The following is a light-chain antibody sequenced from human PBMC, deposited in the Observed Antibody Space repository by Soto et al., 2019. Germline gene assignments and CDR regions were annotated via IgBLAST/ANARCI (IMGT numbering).Light chain of an antibody. CDR3: QKYNSAPWT. J-gene: IGKJ1*01. Sequence: DIQMTQSPSSLSASVGDRVTITCRASQGIRHYLAWYQQKPGKVPKLLIYAASTLQSGVPSRFSGSGSGTDFTLTISSLQPEDVATYYCQKYNSAPWTFGQGTKVDI. CDR1: QGIRHY. V-gene: IGKV1-27*01. CDR2: AAS.